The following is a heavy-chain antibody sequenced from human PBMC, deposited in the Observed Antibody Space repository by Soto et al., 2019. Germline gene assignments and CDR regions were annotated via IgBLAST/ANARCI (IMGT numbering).Heavy chain of an antibody. V-gene: IGHV1-18*01. CDR1: GYTFVSYG. CDR3: ARDTNTVMVTTLSFDY. CDR2: ISGYNGNT. J-gene: IGHJ4*02. Sequence: ASVKVSCKASGYTFVSYGISWVRQAPGQGLEWMGWISGYNGNTNYAQKFQGRVTMTTDTSTSTSYMELRSLRSDDTAVYYCARDTNTVMVTTLSFDYWGQGTLVTSPQ. D-gene: IGHD5-18*01.